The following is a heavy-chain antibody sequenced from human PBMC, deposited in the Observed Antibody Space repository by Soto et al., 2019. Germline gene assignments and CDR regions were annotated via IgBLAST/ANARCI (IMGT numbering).Heavy chain of an antibody. J-gene: IGHJ3*01. CDR2: IIPILGIA. CDR1: GGTFSSYA. Sequence: GASVKVSCKASGGTFSSYAISWVRQAPGQGLEWMGRIIPILGIANYAQKFQGRVTITADKSTSTAYMELSSLRSEDTAVYYCASDYYDSSGYYDWGQGTMVTVSS. V-gene: IGHV1-69*04. D-gene: IGHD3-22*01. CDR3: ASDYYDSSGYYD.